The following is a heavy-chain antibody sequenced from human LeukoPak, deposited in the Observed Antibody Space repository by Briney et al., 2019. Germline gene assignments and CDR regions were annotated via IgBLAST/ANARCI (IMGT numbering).Heavy chain of an antibody. Sequence: GGSLRLSCAASRFTLSNYWMSWVRQAPGQGLEWVANIKQDGSETYYVDSVKGRFTISRDNAKNSLSLQMNSLRAEDTAVYYCARQRGSGCLDYWGQGTLVTVSS. CDR3: ARQRGSGCLDY. V-gene: IGHV3-7*01. D-gene: IGHD6-19*01. CDR2: IKQDGSET. CDR1: RFTLSNYW. J-gene: IGHJ4*02.